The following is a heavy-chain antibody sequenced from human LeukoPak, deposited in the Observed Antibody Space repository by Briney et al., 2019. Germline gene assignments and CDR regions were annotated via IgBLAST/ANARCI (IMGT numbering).Heavy chain of an antibody. CDR1: GGSISSYY. D-gene: IGHD3-22*01. CDR2: IYTSGST. V-gene: IGHV4-4*07. Sequence: SETLSLTCTVSGGSISSYYWSWIRQPPGRGLEWVGRIYTSGSTNYNPSLESRVTMSVDTSKNQFSLKLSSVTAADTAVYYCARDYYYDSSGYTPASGYFQHWGQGTLVTVSS. J-gene: IGHJ1*01. CDR3: ARDYYYDSSGYTPASGYFQH.